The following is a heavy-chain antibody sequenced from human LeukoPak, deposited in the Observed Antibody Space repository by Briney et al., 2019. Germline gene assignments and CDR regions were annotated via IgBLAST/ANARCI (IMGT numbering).Heavy chain of an antibody. D-gene: IGHD3-3*01. CDR2: ISYDGSNK. CDR1: GFTFSSYA. CDR3: ARKGYDFWSGYSHRPFDY. V-gene: IGHV3-30*04. Sequence: GGSLRLSCAASGFTFSSYAMHWVRQAPGKGLEWVAVISYDGSNKYYADSVKGRFTISRDNSKNTLYLQMNSLRAEDTAVYYCARKGYDFWSGYSHRPFDYWGQGTLVTVSS. J-gene: IGHJ4*02.